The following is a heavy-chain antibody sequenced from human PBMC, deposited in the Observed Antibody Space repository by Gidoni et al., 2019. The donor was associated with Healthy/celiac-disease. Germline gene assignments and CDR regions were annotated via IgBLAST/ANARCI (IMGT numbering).Heavy chain of an antibody. V-gene: IGHV3-30*18. CDR1: GFTFSSYG. J-gene: IGHJ4*02. CDR2: ISYDGSNK. D-gene: IGHD6-13*01. Sequence: QVQLVESGGGVVQPGRSLRLSCAASGFTFSSYGMHWVRQAPGKGLEWVAVISYDGSNKYYADSVKGRFTISRDNSKNTLYLQMNSLRAEDTAVYYCAKDGGGISAAEGYFDYWGQGTLVTVSS. CDR3: AKDGGGISAAEGYFDY.